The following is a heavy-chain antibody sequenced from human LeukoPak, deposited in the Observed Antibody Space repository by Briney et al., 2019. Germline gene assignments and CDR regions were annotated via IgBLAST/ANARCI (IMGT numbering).Heavy chain of an antibody. V-gene: IGHV3-49*03. CDR1: GFTFGDYA. D-gene: IGHD1-26*01. J-gene: IGHJ4*02. Sequence: GGSLRLSCTASGFTFGDYAMTWFRQAPGKGLEWVGFIRSKGYGGTTEYAASVKGRFTISRDDSKSIAQLQMNSLKTEDTAVYYCSREDGGATDYWGQGTLVTVSS. CDR2: IRSKGYGGTT. CDR3: SREDGGATDY.